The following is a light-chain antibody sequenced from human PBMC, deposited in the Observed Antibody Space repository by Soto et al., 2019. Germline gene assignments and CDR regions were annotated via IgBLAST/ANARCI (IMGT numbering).Light chain of an antibody. J-gene: IGKJ5*01. CDR1: QGILTY. Sequence: DLQITPSPSSLSASVGDRVTLTCRASQGILTYLAWYQQKPGQVPELLIQAASTLQPGVPSRFSGSGSGTEFTLTINSLQPEDIATYYCQQYSHLITFGQGTRLEIK. V-gene: IGKV1-27*01. CDR2: AAS. CDR3: QQYSHLIT.